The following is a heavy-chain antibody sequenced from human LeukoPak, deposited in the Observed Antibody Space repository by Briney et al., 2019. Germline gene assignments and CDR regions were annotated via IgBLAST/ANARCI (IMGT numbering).Heavy chain of an antibody. CDR2: IRYDGSNK. CDR1: GLTFSTCG. V-gene: IGHV3-30*02. Sequence: PGGSLRLSCGASGLTFSTCGMHWVRQAPAKGLEGGAFIRYDGSNKYYADSVKGRFTISRDNSKNTLYLQMNSLRAEDTAVYYCAKGLGCANGVCYPDYWGQGTLVTVSS. J-gene: IGHJ4*02. CDR3: AKGLGCANGVCYPDY. D-gene: IGHD2-8*01.